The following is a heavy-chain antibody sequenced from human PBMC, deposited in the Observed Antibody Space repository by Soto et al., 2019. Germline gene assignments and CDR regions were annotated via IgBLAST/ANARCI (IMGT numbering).Heavy chain of an antibody. Sequence: SETLSLTCAVYGGSFSGYYCSWIRQPPGKGLEWIGEINHSGSTNYNPSLKSRVTISVDTSKNQFSLKLSSVTAADTAVYYCARGRSKWRSYYYYGMDVWGQGTTVTVSS. V-gene: IGHV4-34*01. D-gene: IGHD5-12*01. CDR2: INHSGST. J-gene: IGHJ6*02. CDR3: ARGRSKWRSYYYYGMDV. CDR1: GGSFSGYY.